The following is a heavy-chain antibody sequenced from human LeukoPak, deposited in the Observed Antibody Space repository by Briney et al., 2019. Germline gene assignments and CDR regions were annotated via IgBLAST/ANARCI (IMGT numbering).Heavy chain of an antibody. Sequence: ASGKVSCKASGYTFTNYFMHRVRQAPGQGLEWMGIINPSRDGTGYAQKFQGRITMTTDMSTRTVYMELSSLESEDTAVYYCARRDCVGDCYSNWFDPWGQGTLVTVSS. D-gene: IGHD2-21*01. CDR3: ARRDCVGDCYSNWFDP. CDR2: INPSRDGT. J-gene: IGHJ5*02. V-gene: IGHV1-46*01. CDR1: GYTFTNYF.